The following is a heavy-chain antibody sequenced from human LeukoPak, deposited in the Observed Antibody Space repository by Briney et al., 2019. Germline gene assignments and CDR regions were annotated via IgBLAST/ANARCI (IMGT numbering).Heavy chain of an antibody. J-gene: IGHJ6*03. CDR3: ARGDYYYYYYYMDV. CDR2: ISYSGGT. Sequence: SETLSLTCTVSGGSINSYYWSWIRQPPGKGLEWIGYISYSGGTNYNPSLKSRVTISVDTSKNQFSLKLSSVTAADAAMYYCARGDYYYYYYYMDVWGKGTTVTVSS. V-gene: IGHV4-59*01. CDR1: GGSINSYY.